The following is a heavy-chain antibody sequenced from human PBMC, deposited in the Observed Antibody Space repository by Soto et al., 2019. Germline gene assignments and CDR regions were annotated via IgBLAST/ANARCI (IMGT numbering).Heavy chain of an antibody. D-gene: IGHD5-12*01. CDR3: AKDRAGLPGGAFDI. V-gene: IGHV3-23*01. J-gene: IGHJ3*02. Sequence: GGSLRLSCAASGFTFSSYAMSWVRQAPGKGLEWVSAISGSGGSTYYADYVKGRFTISRDNSKNTLYLQMNSLRAEDKAVYYCAKDRAGLPGGAFDIWGQGTMVTVSS. CDR2: ISGSGGST. CDR1: GFTFSSYA.